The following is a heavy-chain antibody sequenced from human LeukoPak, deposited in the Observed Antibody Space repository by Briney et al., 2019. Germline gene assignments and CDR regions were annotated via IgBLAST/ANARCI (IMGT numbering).Heavy chain of an antibody. V-gene: IGHV3-30*04. CDR2: ISYDGSNK. J-gene: IGHJ4*02. Sequence: GRSLRLSCAASGFTFSSYAMHWVRQAPGKWLEWVAVISYDGSNKYYADSVKGRFTISRDNSKNTLYLQMNSLRAEDTAVYYCARVIQWLIDYWGQGTLVTVSS. CDR3: ARVIQWLIDY. CDR1: GFTFSSYA. D-gene: IGHD5-12*01.